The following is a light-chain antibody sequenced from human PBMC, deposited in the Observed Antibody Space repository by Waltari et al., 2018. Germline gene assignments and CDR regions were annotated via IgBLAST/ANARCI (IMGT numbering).Light chain of an antibody. V-gene: IGLV1-47*01. J-gene: IGLJ3*02. Sequence: QSALTQPPSASGAPGQRVPISCSGGGSNIGTNFWYWYKQLPGSAPKLLMYRTDQRPSGVPDRFSGSKSGTSGSLAISGLRAEDEADYYCASWDGTLSGWLFGGGTTLTVL. CDR1: GSNIGTNF. CDR2: RTD. CDR3: ASWDGTLSGWL.